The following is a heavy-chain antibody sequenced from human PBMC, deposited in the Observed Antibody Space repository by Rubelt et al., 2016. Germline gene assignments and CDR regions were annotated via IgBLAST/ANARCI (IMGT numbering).Heavy chain of an antibody. J-gene: IGHJ4*02. CDR1: GFTFRSYW. D-gene: IGHD2-21*01. Sequence: EVQLVESGGGLVQPGGSLRLSCAASGFTFRSYWMYWVRQAPGKGPVWVSRINVDGSSPTYADSVKGRFTISIDNTKNTLYLQMNSLRADDTAVYYCVRGLDSWGQGTLVTVSS. V-gene: IGHV3-74*01. CDR3: VRGLDS. CDR2: INVDGSSP.